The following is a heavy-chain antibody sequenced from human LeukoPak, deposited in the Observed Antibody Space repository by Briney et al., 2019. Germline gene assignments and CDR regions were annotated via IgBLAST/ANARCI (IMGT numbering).Heavy chain of an antibody. D-gene: IGHD3-3*01. Sequence: SETLSLTCTVSGGSISSYYWSWLRQPPGKGLEWIGYIYYSGSTNYNPSLKSRVTISVDTSKNQFSLKLSSVTAADTAVYYCARVFDFWSGYYQGYYFDYGGQGTLVTVSS. CDR3: ARVFDFWSGYYQGYYFDY. J-gene: IGHJ4*02. V-gene: IGHV4-59*01. CDR2: IYYSGST. CDR1: GGSISSYY.